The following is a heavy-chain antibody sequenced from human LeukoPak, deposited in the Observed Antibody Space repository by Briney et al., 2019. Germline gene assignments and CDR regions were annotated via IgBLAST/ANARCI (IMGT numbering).Heavy chain of an antibody. CDR1: GGSFSDYY. D-gene: IGHD3-16*01. CDR2: IIRRGGS. J-gene: IGHJ4*02. V-gene: IGHV4-34*01. CDR3: ARGIRPGYYFDY. Sequence: SKTLSLTCAVYGGSFSDYYWSWIRQAPGKGLEWIGEIIRRGGSNYIPSLKSRATMSIDTSNNQFSLKLRSATAADTAVYFCARGIRPGYYFDYWGQGTPVTVSS.